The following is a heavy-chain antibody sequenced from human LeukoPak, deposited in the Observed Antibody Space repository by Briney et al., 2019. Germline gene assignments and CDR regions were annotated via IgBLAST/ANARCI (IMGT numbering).Heavy chain of an antibody. V-gene: IGHV3-30-3*01. J-gene: IGHJ1*01. CDR3: ARGEVVVTAKGYFQH. CDR1: GFTFSSYA. CDR2: ISYDGSNK. Sequence: GGSLRLSCAASGFTFSSYAMHWVRQAPGKGLEWVAVISYDGSNKYYADSVKGRFTISRDNSKNTLYLQMNSLRAEDTAVYYCARGEVVVTAKGYFQHWGQGTLVTVSS. D-gene: IGHD2-21*02.